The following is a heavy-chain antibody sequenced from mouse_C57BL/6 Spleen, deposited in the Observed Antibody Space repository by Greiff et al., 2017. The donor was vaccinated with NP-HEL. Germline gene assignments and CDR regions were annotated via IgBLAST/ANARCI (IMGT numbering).Heavy chain of an antibody. Sequence: EVMLVESGGGLVQPKGSLKLSCAASGFSFNTYAMNWVRQAPGKGLEWVARIRSKSNNYATYYADSVKDRFTISRDDSESMLYLQMNNLKTEDTAMYYCVRRGYGSNYAMDYWGQGTSVTVSS. D-gene: IGHD1-1*01. CDR2: IRSKSNNYAT. J-gene: IGHJ4*01. CDR1: GFSFNTYA. V-gene: IGHV10-1*01. CDR3: VRRGYGSNYAMDY.